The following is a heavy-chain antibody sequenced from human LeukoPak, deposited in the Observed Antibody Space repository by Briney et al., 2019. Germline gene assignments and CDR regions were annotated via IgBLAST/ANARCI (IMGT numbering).Heavy chain of an antibody. CDR2: IYYSGST. Sequence: PSETLSLTCTVSGGSISSYYWSWIRQPPGKGLEWIGYIYYSGSTNYNPSLKSRVTISVDTSKNQFSLKLSSVTAEDTAVYYCARDFHYYGSGSDYAFDIWGQGTMVTVSS. V-gene: IGHV4-59*01. CDR1: GGSISSYY. CDR3: ARDFHYYGSGSDYAFDI. J-gene: IGHJ3*02. D-gene: IGHD3-10*01.